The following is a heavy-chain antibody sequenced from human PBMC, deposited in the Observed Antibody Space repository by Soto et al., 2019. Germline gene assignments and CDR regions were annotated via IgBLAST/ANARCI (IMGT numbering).Heavy chain of an antibody. Sequence: SETLSLNCAVYGGSFSGYYWSWIRQPPGKGLEWIGEINHSGSTNYNPSLKSRVTISVDTSKNQFSLKLSSVTAADTAVYYCARGLGYCSSTSCYPLGFDPWGQGTLVTVSS. J-gene: IGHJ5*02. CDR3: ARGLGYCSSTSCYPLGFDP. CDR1: GGSFSGYY. V-gene: IGHV4-34*01. CDR2: INHSGST. D-gene: IGHD2-2*01.